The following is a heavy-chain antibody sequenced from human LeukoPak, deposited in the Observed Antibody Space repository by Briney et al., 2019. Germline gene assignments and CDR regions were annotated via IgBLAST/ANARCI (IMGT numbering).Heavy chain of an antibody. CDR3: ASLRERSYYARGFDY. J-gene: IGHJ4*02. V-gene: IGHV4-59*10. D-gene: IGHD1-26*01. CDR1: GGSFSGYY. CDR2: ISSSGST. Sequence: SETLSLTCAVYGGSFSGYYWSWIRQPAGKGLEWIGRISSSGSTNYNPSLKSRVTISVDTSKNQFSLKLSSVTAADTAVYYCASLRERSYYARGFDYWGQGTLVTVSS.